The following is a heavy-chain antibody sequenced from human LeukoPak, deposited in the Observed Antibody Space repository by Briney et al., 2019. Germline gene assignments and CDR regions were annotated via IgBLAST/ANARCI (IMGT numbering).Heavy chain of an antibody. CDR1: GYTFTGYY. CDR3: ARGRTSDYYDSSGFNPRDF. J-gene: IGHJ4*02. D-gene: IGHD3-22*01. CDR2: INPNSGGT. V-gene: IGHV1-2*02. Sequence: ASVKVSCKASGYTFTGYYMHWVRQAPGQGLEWMGWINPNSGGTNYAQKFQGRVTMTRDTSISTACMELSGLRSDDTAVYYCARGRTSDYYDSSGFNPRDFWGQGTLVTVSS.